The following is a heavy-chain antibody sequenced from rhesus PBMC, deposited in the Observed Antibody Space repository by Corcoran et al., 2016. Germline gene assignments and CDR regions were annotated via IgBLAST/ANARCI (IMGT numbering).Heavy chain of an antibody. J-gene: IGHJ4*01. CDR2: IYWNDDK. D-gene: IGHD3-9*01. V-gene: IGHV2-1*01. CDR1: GFSLSTSGMG. Sequence: QVTLKESGPALVKPTQTLTLTCTFSGFSLSTSGMGVGWIRQPSRKTLEWLAHIYWNDDKYYRTSLKSRLTISKGTSKNQVVLTMTNMDPVDTATYYCARRTGGSGFDYWGQGVLVTVSS. CDR3: ARRTGGSGFDY.